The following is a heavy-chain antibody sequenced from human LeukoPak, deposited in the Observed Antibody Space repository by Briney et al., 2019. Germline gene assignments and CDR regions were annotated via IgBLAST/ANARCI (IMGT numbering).Heavy chain of an antibody. J-gene: IGHJ4*02. CDR3: AKGSPMTMVRGANDY. V-gene: IGHV3-23*01. CDR2: ISGSGDST. CDR1: GFTFSSYA. Sequence: PGGSLRLSCAASGFTFSSYAMSWVRQAPGKGLEWVSSISGSGDSTYYADSVKGRFTISRDNSVNTLYLQMNSLRAEDTAVYYCAKGSPMTMVRGANDYWGQGTLVTVSS. D-gene: IGHD3-10*01.